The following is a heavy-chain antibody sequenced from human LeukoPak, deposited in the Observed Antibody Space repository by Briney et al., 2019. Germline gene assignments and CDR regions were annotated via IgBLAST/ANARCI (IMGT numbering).Heavy chain of an antibody. Sequence: GGSLRLSCAASGLTFSSYAMSWVRQAPGKGLEWVSGISASGGSTYHADSVKGRFTISRDNAENSLYLQMNSLRVEDTAVYYCARTPDGADYWGQGTLVTVSS. CDR3: ARTPDGADY. CDR2: ISASGGST. V-gene: IGHV3-23*01. J-gene: IGHJ4*02. D-gene: IGHD1-14*01. CDR1: GLTFSSYA.